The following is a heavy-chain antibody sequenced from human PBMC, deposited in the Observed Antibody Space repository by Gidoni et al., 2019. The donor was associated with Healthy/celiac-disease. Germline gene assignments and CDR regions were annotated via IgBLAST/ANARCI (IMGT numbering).Heavy chain of an antibody. CDR1: GFTFSSYS. CDR2: ISSSSSYI. J-gene: IGHJ4*02. CDR3: ARDTREQWLKPDY. Sequence: EVQLVESGGGLVKPGGSLRLSCAASGFTFSSYSMNWVRQAPGKGLEWVSSISSSSSYIYYADSVKGRFTISRDNAKNSLYLQMNSLRAEDTAVYYCARDTREQWLKPDYWGQGTLVTVSS. V-gene: IGHV3-21*01. D-gene: IGHD6-19*01.